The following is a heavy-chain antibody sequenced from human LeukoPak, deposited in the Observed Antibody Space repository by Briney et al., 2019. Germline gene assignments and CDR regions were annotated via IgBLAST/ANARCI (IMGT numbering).Heavy chain of an antibody. CDR2: IKQDGSEK. Sequence: SGGSLRLSCAASGFTFSSYWMSWVRQAPGKGLEWVANIKQDGSEKYYVDSVKGRFTISRDNAKNSLYLQMNSLRAEDTAVYYCAREGYGSGRYGAFDIWGQGTMVTVSS. CDR3: AREGYGSGRYGAFDI. J-gene: IGHJ3*02. D-gene: IGHD3-10*01. CDR1: GFTFSSYW. V-gene: IGHV3-7*01.